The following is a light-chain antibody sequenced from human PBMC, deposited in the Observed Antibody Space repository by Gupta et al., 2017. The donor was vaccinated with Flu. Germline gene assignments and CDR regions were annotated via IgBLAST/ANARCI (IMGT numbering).Light chain of an antibody. Sequence: DIQMTQFPSLLSASVGDRVTITCRASQSISSWLAWYQQQPGKAPNLLMYRDGRLITGVPSRFSGSGSGTECTLTINNLQADDFATYYCQQYDTYWTFGQGTKVEV. J-gene: IGKJ1*01. V-gene: IGKV1-5*03. CDR1: QSISSW. CDR2: RDG. CDR3: QQYDTYWT.